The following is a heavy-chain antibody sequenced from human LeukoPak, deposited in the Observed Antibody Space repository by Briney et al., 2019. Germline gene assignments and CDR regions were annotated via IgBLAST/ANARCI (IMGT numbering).Heavy chain of an antibody. D-gene: IGHD3-9*01. V-gene: IGHV5-51*01. J-gene: IGHJ3*02. CDR3: ARLSYYDILTGYYILDAFDI. CDR1: GYSFTSYW. CDR2: IYPGDSDT. Sequence: GESLKISCKGSGYSFTSYWIGWVRQMPGKGLEWMGIIYPGDSDTRYSPSFQGQVTISADKSISTAYLQWSSLKASDTAMYYCARLSYYDILTGYYILDAFDIWGQGTMVTVSS.